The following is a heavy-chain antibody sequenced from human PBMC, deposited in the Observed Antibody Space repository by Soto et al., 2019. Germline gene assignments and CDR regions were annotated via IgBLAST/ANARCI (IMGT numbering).Heavy chain of an antibody. CDR3: TTDGGRSSSWYEPPYYYYYYGMDV. CDR1: GFTFSNAW. Sequence: GGSLRLSCAASGFTFSNAWMNWVRQAPGKGLEWVGRIKSKTDGGTTDYAAPVKGRFTISRDDSKNTLYLQMNSLKTEDTAVYYCTTDGGRSSSWYEPPYYYYYYGMDVWGQGTTVTVSS. D-gene: IGHD6-13*01. V-gene: IGHV3-15*07. J-gene: IGHJ6*02. CDR2: IKSKTDGGTT.